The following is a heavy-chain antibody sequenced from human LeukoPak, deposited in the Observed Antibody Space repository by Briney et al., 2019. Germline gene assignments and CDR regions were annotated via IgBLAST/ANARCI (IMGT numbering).Heavy chain of an antibody. CDR3: AXXLTGTYDAFDI. V-gene: IGHV1-69*04. Sequence: SVKVSCKASGGTFSSYAISWVRQAPGQGLEWMGRIIPILGIANYAQKFQGRVTITADKSTSTAYMELSSLRSEDTAVYYCAXXLTGTYDAFDIWGQGTMVTVSS. J-gene: IGHJ3*02. CDR1: GGTFSSYA. D-gene: IGHD7-27*01. CDR2: IIPILGIA.